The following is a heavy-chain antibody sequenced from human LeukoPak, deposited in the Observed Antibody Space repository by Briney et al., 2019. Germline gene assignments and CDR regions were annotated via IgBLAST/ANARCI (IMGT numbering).Heavy chain of an antibody. J-gene: IGHJ6*02. V-gene: IGHV3-30-3*01. Sequence: GRSLRLSCAASGFTFSSYAMHWVRQAPGKGLEWVADISYDGSNKYYADSVKGRFTISRDNSKNTLYLQMNSLRAEDTAVYYCARDLSGSGWFDYYYYGMDVWGQETTATVSS. D-gene: IGHD6-19*01. CDR1: GFTFSSYA. CDR3: ARDLSGSGWFDYYYYGMDV. CDR2: ISYDGSNK.